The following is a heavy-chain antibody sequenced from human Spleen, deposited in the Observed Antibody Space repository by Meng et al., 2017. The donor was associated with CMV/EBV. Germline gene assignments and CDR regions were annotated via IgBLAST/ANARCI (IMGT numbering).Heavy chain of an antibody. CDR3: TRGLTEGATDY. Sequence: GESLKISCAASGFTFSNAWMSWVRQAPGKGLEWVGFIRTKGFGGTAAYAASVKGRFTISRDDSKTIAYLQMNSLKTEDTAVYYCTRGLTEGATDYWGQGTLVTVSS. V-gene: IGHV3-49*04. CDR2: IRTKGFGGTA. J-gene: IGHJ4*02. CDR1: GFTFSNAW. D-gene: IGHD1-26*01.